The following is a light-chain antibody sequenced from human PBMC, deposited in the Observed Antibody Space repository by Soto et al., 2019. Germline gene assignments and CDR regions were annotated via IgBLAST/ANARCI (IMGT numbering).Light chain of an antibody. Sequence: EILLTQSPGTLSLSPGEIATLSCRASQSVSYYLAWYQQKPGQAPRLLIYDASSRATGVPDRFSGSGSGTDFTLTISRLEPGDFAVYYCQQYGDSPRSFGQGTKVDIK. J-gene: IGKJ1*01. V-gene: IGKV3-20*01. CDR1: QSVSYY. CDR2: DAS. CDR3: QQYGDSPRS.